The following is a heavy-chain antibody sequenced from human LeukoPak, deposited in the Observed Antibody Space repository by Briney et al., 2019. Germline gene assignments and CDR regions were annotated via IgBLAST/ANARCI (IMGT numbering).Heavy chain of an antibody. CDR1: GFTFSSYW. CDR2: IKQDGSEK. CDR3: AKFYSASGTVTPPFDY. D-gene: IGHD3-10*01. J-gene: IGHJ4*02. V-gene: IGHV3-7*01. Sequence: PGGSLRLSCAASGFTFSSYWMSWVRQVPGKGLEWVANIKQDGSEKYYVDSVKGRFTISRDNAENSLYLQMNSLRAEDTAVYYCAKFYSASGTVTPPFDYWGQGTLVTVSS.